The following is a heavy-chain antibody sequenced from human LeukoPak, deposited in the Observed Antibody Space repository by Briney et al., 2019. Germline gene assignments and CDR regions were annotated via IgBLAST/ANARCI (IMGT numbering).Heavy chain of an antibody. V-gene: IGHV3-15*01. CDR1: EFTLSNAW. D-gene: IGHD3-22*01. J-gene: IGHJ4*02. CDR3: TTLTMIVVHNDY. Sequence: GGSLRLSCAASEFTLSNAWMSWVRQAPGKGLEWVGRIKSKTDGGTTDYAAPVEGRSTISRDDSKNTLYLQMNSLKTEDTAVYYCTTLTMIVVHNDYWGQGTLVTVSS. CDR2: IKSKTDGGTT.